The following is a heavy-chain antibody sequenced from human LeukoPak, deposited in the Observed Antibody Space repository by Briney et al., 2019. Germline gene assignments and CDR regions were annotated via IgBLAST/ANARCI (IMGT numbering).Heavy chain of an antibody. CDR3: AKDGCPTCYHWDAFAI. Sequence: GGSLRLSWAASGFTFSSYAMSWVRHAPGKGLEWVSAISGGSTHYADYVMGRFTISRDISEYTLYLQMNSLRAEDTALYYCAKDGCPTCYHWDAFAIWGQGTMVTVSS. D-gene: IGHD2-2*01. CDR2: ISGGST. J-gene: IGHJ3*02. V-gene: IGHV3-23*01. CDR1: GFTFSSYA.